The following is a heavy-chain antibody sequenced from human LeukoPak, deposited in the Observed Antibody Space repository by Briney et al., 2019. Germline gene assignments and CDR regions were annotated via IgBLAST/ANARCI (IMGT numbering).Heavy chain of an antibody. Sequence: PSETLSLTCTVSGGSISSYYWSWIRQPPGKGLEWIGYIYYSGSTNYNPSLKSRVTISVDTSKNQFSLKLSSVTAADTAVYYCARVTGGPYYYGMDVWGQGTTVTVSS. CDR2: IYYSGST. CDR1: GGSISSYY. J-gene: IGHJ6*02. V-gene: IGHV4-59*01. D-gene: IGHD7-27*01. CDR3: ARVTGGPYYYGMDV.